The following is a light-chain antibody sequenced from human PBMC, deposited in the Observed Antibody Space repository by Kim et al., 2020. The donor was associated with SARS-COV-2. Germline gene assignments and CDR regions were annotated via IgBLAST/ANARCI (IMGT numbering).Light chain of an antibody. J-gene: IGLJ3*02. CDR2: LEGGGNF. V-gene: IGLV4-60*03. Sequence: SVKLTCTLSSGHSSFNIARHPQRPGKAPRYLMKLEGGGNFNLGSGIPDRFSGSSSGTDRHLTISSLQSDDEADYYCETWDSESQVFGGGTQLTVL. CDR3: ETWDSESQV. CDR1: SGHSSFN.